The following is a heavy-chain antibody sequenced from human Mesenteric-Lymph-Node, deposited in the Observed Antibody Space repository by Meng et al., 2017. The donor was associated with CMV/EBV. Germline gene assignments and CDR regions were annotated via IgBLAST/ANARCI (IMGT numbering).Heavy chain of an antibody. CDR1: GFTFSSYE. J-gene: IGHJ6*02. Sequence: GGSLRLSCAASGFTFSSYEMNWVRQAPGKGLEWVSYISSSGGTIYYADSVKGRFTVSRDSAKKSLYLQMNSLRAEDTAVYYCARALPGNYYGMDVWGQGTTVTVSS. CDR3: ARALPGNYYGMDV. V-gene: IGHV3-48*03. D-gene: IGHD3-10*01. CDR2: ISSSGGTI.